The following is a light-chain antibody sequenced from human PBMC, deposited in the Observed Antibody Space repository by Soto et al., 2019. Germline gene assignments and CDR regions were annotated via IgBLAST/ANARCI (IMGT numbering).Light chain of an antibody. J-gene: IGKJ1*01. CDR3: QQRSNWHPWT. CDR2: DAS. CDR1: QSVDSY. Sequence: EIVLTQSPATLSLSPGERATLSCRASQSVDSYLAWYQQKPGQAPRLLIYDASNRATGIPARFSGSGSGTDFTLTISSLEPEDFAVYYSQQRSNWHPWTFGQGTKVDIK. V-gene: IGKV3-11*01.